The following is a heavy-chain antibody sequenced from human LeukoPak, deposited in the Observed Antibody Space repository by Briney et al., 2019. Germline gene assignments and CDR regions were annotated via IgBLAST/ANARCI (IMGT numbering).Heavy chain of an antibody. CDR2: MNPNSGNK. CDR1: GYTFTSYD. J-gene: IGHJ6*02. CDR3: ARGLTTYYDILTGYYMRYFYYGMDV. V-gene: IGHV1-8*01. D-gene: IGHD3-9*01. Sequence: ASVKVSCKASGYTFTSYDINWVRQATGQGLEWMGWMNPNSGNKGYAQKFQGRVTMTRNTSISTAYMELSSLRSEDTAVYYCARGLTTYYDILTGYYMRYFYYGMDVWGQGTTVTVSS.